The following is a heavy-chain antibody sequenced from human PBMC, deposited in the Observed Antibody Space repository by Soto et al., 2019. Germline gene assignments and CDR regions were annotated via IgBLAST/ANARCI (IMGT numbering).Heavy chain of an antibody. CDR1: GGSIRSSNW. Sequence: QVQLQESGPGLVKPSGTLSLTCAVSGGSIRSSNWWSWVRQPPGKGLEWMGEIYHSGSTNYNPSLKSRVIISVDKSKDQFSLKLSSVNAADTAVYYCARDDIAAAGYFDYWGQGTLVTVSS. J-gene: IGHJ4*02. D-gene: IGHD6-13*01. CDR2: IYHSGST. CDR3: ARDDIAAAGYFDY. V-gene: IGHV4-4*02.